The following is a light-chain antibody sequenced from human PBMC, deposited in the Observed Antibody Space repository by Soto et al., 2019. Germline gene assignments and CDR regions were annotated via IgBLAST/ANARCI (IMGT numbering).Light chain of an antibody. V-gene: IGKV3D-20*02. CDR1: QSVSNNY. CDR3: QQRSNWPRT. CDR2: GAS. Sequence: EIVLTQSPGTLSLSPGERATLSCRASQSVSNNYLAWYQQKPGQAPRLLIYGASTRATGIPARFSGSGSGTDFTLTISSLEPEDLAVYFCQQRSNWPRTFGQGTKVDIK. J-gene: IGKJ1*01.